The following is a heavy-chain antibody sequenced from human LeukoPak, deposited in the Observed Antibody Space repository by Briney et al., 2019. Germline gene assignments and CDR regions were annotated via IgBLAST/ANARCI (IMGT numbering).Heavy chain of an antibody. CDR2: ISGSGGST. CDR3: AKGPTVALYSYYFDY. CDR1: GFTFSSYA. Sequence: PAGSLRLSCAASGFTFSSYAMSWVRQAPGKGLEWVSAISGSGGSTYYADSVKGRFTISRDNSKNTLYLQMNSLRAEDTAVYYCAKGPTVALYSYYFDYWGQGTLVTVSS. J-gene: IGHJ4*02. D-gene: IGHD2-21*01. V-gene: IGHV3-23*01.